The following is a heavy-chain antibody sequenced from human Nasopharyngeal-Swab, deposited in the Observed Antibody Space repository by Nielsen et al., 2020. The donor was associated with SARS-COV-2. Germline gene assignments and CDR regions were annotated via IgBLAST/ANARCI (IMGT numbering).Heavy chain of an antibody. CDR3: ARGGGGSGSYTMDV. V-gene: IGHV4-34*01. CDR2: INHSGST. CDR1: GGSFRGYY. J-gene: IGHJ6*02. D-gene: IGHD3-10*01. Sequence: SETLSLTCAVYGGSFRGYYWSWIRQPPGKGLEWIGEINHSGSTNYNPSLKSRVTISVDTSKNQFSLKLSSVTAADTAVYYCARGGGGSGSYTMDVWGQGTTVNVSS.